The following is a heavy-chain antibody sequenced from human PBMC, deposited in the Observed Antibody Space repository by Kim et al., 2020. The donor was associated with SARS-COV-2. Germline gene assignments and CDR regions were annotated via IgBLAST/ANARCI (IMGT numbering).Heavy chain of an antibody. V-gene: IGHV3-13*03. D-gene: IGHD6-13*01. Sequence: YCAASVKGQFTFSRENAKNSLYLQMSSLRAGDTAVYYCGRRGPVAAAGIDYWGQGTLVTVSS. J-gene: IGHJ4*02. CDR3: GRRGPVAAAGIDY.